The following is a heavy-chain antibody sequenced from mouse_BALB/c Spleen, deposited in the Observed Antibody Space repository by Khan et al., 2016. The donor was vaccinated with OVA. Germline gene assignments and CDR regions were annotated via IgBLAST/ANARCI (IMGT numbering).Heavy chain of an antibody. CDR2: IYTGSGST. CDR1: GYTFTDYV. V-gene: IGHV1-77*01. D-gene: IGHD2-14*01. Sequence: QVQLQQSGPELVQPGASVKMSCKASGYTFTDYVINWVKQKTGQGLEWSGDIYTGSGSTYYNEKFKGQAKLTADKSSNTAYMQISSLTFEHSAIYFCARWGYAVFAYWGQGTLVTVSA. J-gene: IGHJ3*01. CDR3: ARWGYAVFAY.